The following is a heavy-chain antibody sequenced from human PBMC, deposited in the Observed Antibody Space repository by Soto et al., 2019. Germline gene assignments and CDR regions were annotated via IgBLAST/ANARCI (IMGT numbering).Heavy chain of an antibody. Sequence: KPSETLSLTCSVSGDSMRGYHFYWGWIRQAPGKGLEWIGSAYFSGGNTYYSPSLKSRVSISVDTSKNEFSLRLTSLTAADTAVYFCAYGSSSAWIDYWGQRTLVTVSS. J-gene: IGHJ4*02. CDR3: AYGSSSAWIDY. D-gene: IGHD6-25*01. V-gene: IGHV4-39*01. CDR1: GDSMRGYHFY. CDR2: AYFSGGNT.